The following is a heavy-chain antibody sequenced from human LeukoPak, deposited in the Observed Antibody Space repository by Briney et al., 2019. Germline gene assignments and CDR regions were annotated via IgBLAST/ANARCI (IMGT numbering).Heavy chain of an antibody. CDR1: GFTFSSYA. Sequence: GGSLRLSCAASGFTFSSYAMSWVRQAPGKGLEWVSGISGSGASTYYADSVKGRFTISRDNSKDTLFLQMNRLRAEDKAVYYCAKDGAYFDFWSGSHFDYWGQGTLVTVSS. CDR3: AKDGAYFDFWSGSHFDY. CDR2: ISGSGAST. V-gene: IGHV3-23*01. D-gene: IGHD3-3*01. J-gene: IGHJ4*02.